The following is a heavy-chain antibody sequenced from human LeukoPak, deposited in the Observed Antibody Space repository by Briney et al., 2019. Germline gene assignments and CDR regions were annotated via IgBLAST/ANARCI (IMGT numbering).Heavy chain of an antibody. D-gene: IGHD2-2*01. CDR1: GFTFSSYA. CDR3: AKAYCSSSSCSSDY. V-gene: IGHV3-23*01. J-gene: IGHJ4*02. Sequence: GGSLRLSCAASGFTFSSYAMSRVRQAPGKGLEWVSVISVGGAITHYADSVKGRFTISRSNSKNTLYLQMNSLRAEDTAVYYCAKAYCSSSSCSSDYWGQGTLVTVSS. CDR2: ISVGGAIT.